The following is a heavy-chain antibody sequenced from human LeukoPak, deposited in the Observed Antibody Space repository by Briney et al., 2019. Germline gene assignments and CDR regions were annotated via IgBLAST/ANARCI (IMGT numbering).Heavy chain of an antibody. J-gene: IGHJ4*02. Sequence: PRGSLRLSCAASGFTFSSFSMNWVRQAPGKGLEWVSFIGTTSSGIYYADSVKGRFTISRDNAKNSLYLQMDSLRDEDTAVYYCARAYYGSGSYYNDYWGQGTLVTVSS. D-gene: IGHD3-10*01. CDR3: ARAYYGSGSYYNDY. V-gene: IGHV3-48*02. CDR2: IGTTSSGI. CDR1: GFTFSSFS.